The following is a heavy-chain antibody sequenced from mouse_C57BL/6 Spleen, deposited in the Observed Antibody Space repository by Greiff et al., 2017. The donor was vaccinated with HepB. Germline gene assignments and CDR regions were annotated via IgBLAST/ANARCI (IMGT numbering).Heavy chain of an antibody. CDR1: GYTFTSYW. J-gene: IGHJ4*01. CDR3: ARSGYPYAMDY. V-gene: IGHV1-64*01. D-gene: IGHD3-1*01. Sequence: VQLQQSGAELVKPGASVKLSCKASGYTFTSYWMHWVKQRPGQGLEWIGMIHPNSGSTNYNEKFKSKATLTVDKSSSTAYMQLSSLTSEDSAVYYCARSGYPYAMDYWGQGTSVTVSS. CDR2: IHPNSGST.